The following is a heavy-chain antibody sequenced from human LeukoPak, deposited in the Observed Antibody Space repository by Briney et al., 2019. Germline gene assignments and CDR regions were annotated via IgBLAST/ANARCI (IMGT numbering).Heavy chain of an antibody. CDR3: ARDSIAVAGNYYYYGMDV. J-gene: IGHJ6*02. V-gene: IGHV4-4*07. Sequence: SETLSLTCTVSGGSISSYCWSWIRQPAGKGLEWIGRIYTSGSTNYNPSLKSRVTMSVDTSKNQFSLKLSSVTAADTAVYYCARDSIAVAGNYYYYGMDVWGQGTTVTVSS. D-gene: IGHD6-19*01. CDR1: GGSISSYC. CDR2: IYTSGST.